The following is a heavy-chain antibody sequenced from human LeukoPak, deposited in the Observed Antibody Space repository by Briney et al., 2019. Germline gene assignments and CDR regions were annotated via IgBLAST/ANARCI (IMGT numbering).Heavy chain of an antibody. CDR2: ISGSGGST. Sequence: GGSLRLSCAASGFSFSDAWMNWVRQAPGKGLEWVSAISGSGGSTYYADSVKGRFTISRDNSKNTLYLQMNSLRAEDTAVYYCAKAPSIAVAGTSFYYYYGMDVWGQGTTVTVSS. CDR3: AKAPSIAVAGTSFYYYYGMDV. J-gene: IGHJ6*02. D-gene: IGHD6-19*01. CDR1: GFSFSDAW. V-gene: IGHV3-23*01.